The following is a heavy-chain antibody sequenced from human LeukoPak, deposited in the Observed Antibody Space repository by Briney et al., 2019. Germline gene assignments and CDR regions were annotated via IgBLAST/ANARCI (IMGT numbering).Heavy chain of an antibody. CDR2: IGSASSYV. Sequence: GGSLRLSCAASGFTVSSNYMNWVRQAPGKGLEWVAFIGSASSYVFYADSVKGRFTISRDNAKNSLYLQMNSLKAEDTAIYYCATSIGVAVAFDFWGQGTLVTVSS. J-gene: IGHJ4*02. CDR3: ATSIGVAVAFDF. CDR1: GFTVSSNY. D-gene: IGHD6-19*01. V-gene: IGHV3-21*04.